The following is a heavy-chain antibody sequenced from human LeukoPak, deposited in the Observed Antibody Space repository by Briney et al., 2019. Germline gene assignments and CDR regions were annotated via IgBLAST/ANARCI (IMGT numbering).Heavy chain of an antibody. CDR1: GYTFTGYY. J-gene: IGHJ4*02. D-gene: IGHD2-21*02. V-gene: IGHV1-2*02. CDR2: INPNSGGT. CDR3: ARDRIVVVTAILGY. Sequence: ASVKVSCKASGYTFTGYYMHWVRQAPGQGLEWLGWINPNSGGTNYAQKFQGRVTMTRDRSISTAYMELSRLTSDDTAVYYCARDRIVVVTAILGYWGQGTLVTVSS.